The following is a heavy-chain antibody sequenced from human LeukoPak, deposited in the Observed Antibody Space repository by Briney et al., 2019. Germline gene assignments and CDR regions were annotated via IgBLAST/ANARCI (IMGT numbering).Heavy chain of an antibody. CDR1: GYIFISYA. V-gene: IGHV1-3*03. CDR3: ARGQYYYASGSSFLKRGVSAFDI. Sequence: ASVKVSCKASGYIFISYAMHWVRQAPGQRLEWMGSINDGTGNTKYSQEFQGRVTITRDTSASTAYMELSSLRSEDMAVYYCARGQYYYASGSSFLKRGVSAFDIWGQGTMVTVSS. D-gene: IGHD3-10*01. J-gene: IGHJ3*02. CDR2: INDGTGNT.